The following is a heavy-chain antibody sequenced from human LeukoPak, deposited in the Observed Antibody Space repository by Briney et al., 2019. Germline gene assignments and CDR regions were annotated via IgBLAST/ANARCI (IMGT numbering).Heavy chain of an antibody. CDR1: GFTFSSYW. Sequence: GGSLRLSCAASGFTFSSYWMHWVRQTPGKGLVWVSRIKGDGSVTLYADSVKGRFTISRDNSKNTLYLQTSSLGVDDTAVYYCARASTTVPNLLDYWGQGALVSVSS. CDR3: ARASTTVPNLLDY. D-gene: IGHD4-17*01. CDR2: IKGDGSVT. V-gene: IGHV3-74*01. J-gene: IGHJ4*02.